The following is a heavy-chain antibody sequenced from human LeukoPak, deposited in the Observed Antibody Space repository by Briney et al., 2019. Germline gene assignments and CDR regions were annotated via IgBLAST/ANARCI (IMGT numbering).Heavy chain of an antibody. CDR3: ARQPQYYYGSGSYYPDY. J-gene: IGHJ4*02. CDR1: GYSFTSYW. Sequence: GESLRISFKGSGYSFTSYWISWVRPMPGKGLEWMGRIDPSDSYTNYSPSFQGHVTISADKSISTAYLQWSSLKASDTAMYYCARQPQYYYGSGSYYPDYWGQGTLVTVSS. CDR2: IDPSDSYT. D-gene: IGHD3-10*01. V-gene: IGHV5-10-1*01.